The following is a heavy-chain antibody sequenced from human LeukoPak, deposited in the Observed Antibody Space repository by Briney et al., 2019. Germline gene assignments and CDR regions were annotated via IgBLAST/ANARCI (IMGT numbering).Heavy chain of an antibody. CDR3: TRFNQEPYGMDV. CDR1: GFTFSGSA. CDR2: IRSKANSYAT. J-gene: IGHJ6*02. D-gene: IGHD1-14*01. Sequence: AGGSLKLSCAASGFTFSGSAMHGVRQASGKGLEWVGRIRSKANSYATAYAASVEGRFTISRDDSKNTAYLQMNSLKTDDTAVYYCTRFNQEPYGMDVWGQGTTVTVSS. V-gene: IGHV3-73*01.